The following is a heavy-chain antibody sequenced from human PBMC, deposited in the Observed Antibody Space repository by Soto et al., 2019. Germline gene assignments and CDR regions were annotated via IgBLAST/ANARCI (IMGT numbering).Heavy chain of an antibody. CDR1: GFTVSTKY. J-gene: IGHJ4*02. CDR3: GRDAWAADY. CDR2: IYSGGST. D-gene: IGHD1-26*01. Sequence: EVQLVESGGGLVQPGGSLRLSCAASGFTVSTKYMSWVRQAPGKGLEWVSVIYSGGSTFYAVSVTGRFTIYRDNSKNTVNREMNSLRDEYTAVYYCGRDAWAADYWGQGTLVTVSS. V-gene: IGHV3-66*01.